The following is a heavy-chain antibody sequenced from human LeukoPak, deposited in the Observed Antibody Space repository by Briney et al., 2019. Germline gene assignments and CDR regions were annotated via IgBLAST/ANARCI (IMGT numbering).Heavy chain of an antibody. Sequence: PGGSLRLSCAASGFTFSSYPMHWVRQAPGKGLEWVAVISYDGSNKYYADSVKGRFTISRDNSKNTLYLQMNSLRAEDTAVYYCARDLRLATYYYDSSGYLVDWGQGTLVTVSS. CDR2: ISYDGSNK. J-gene: IGHJ4*02. D-gene: IGHD3-22*01. CDR1: GFTFSSYP. V-gene: IGHV3-30*04. CDR3: ARDLRLATYYYDSSGYLVD.